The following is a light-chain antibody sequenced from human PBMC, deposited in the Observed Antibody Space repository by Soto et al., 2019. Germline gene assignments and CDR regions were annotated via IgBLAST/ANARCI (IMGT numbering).Light chain of an antibody. CDR1: QSISSY. CDR3: QHFNSYPWT. J-gene: IGKJ1*01. V-gene: IGKV1-39*01. CDR2: AAS. Sequence: DIQMTXXXXPLSASVGDRVTITCRASQSISSYLNWYQQKPGKAPKLLIYAASSLQSGVPSRFSGSGSGTEFTLSISSLQPDDVATYYCQHFNSYPWTFGQGTKVDIK.